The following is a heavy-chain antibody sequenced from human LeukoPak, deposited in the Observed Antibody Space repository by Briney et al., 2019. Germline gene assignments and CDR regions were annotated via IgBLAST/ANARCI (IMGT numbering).Heavy chain of an antibody. V-gene: IGHV4-59*08. D-gene: IGHD3-10*01. CDR1: GGSISSYY. CDR2: IYYSGST. CDR3: ARRGMVRGVNYYYGMDV. J-gene: IGHJ6*02. Sequence: PSETLSLTCTVSGGSISSYYWSWVRQPPGKGLEWIGYIYYSGSTNYNPSVKSRVTISVDTSKNKFSLKLSSVTAADTAVYYCARRGMVRGVNYYYGMDVWGQGTTVTVSS.